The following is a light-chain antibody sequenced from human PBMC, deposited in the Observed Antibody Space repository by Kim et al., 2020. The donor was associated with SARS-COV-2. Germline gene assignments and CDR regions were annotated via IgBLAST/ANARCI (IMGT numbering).Light chain of an antibody. Sequence: ELTQPPSASEARGQRVTISCSGSSSSIGSNDVSWFQHLPGTAPKLLIHRSDQRPSGVPDRFSGSKSGTSASLAISGLRAEDEADYYCATWDDSLSAWVFGGVTKLSVL. CDR2: RSD. J-gene: IGLJ3*02. CDR1: SSSIGSND. CDR3: ATWDDSLSAWV. V-gene: IGLV1-47*01.